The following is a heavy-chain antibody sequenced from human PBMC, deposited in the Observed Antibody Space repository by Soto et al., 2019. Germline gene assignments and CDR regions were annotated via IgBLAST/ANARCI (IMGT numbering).Heavy chain of an antibody. V-gene: IGHV4-34*01. CDR3: ARGGGGSYSSGDY. J-gene: IGHJ4*02. Sequence: QVQLQQWGAGLLKPSETLSLTCAVYGGSFSAYYWTWIRQPPGKGLEWIGEINHSGSTNYNPSLKSRVTILVDTSKNQFSLKLSSVTAADTAVYYCARGGGGSYSSGDYWGQGTLVTVSS. D-gene: IGHD1-26*01. CDR2: INHSGST. CDR1: GGSFSAYY.